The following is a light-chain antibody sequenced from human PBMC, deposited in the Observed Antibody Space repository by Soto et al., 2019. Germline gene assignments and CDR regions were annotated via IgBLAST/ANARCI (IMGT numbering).Light chain of an antibody. CDR3: SSFKINSPL. V-gene: IGLV2-14*01. J-gene: IGLJ2*01. Sequence: QSVLTQPASVSGSPGQSITISCTGTSSDVGGYNYVSWYQQHPGKAPKLIIYEVSNRPSGVSNRFSGSKSGNTASLTISGLQAEDEAEYYCSSFKINSPLFSGGTKLTVL. CDR2: EVS. CDR1: SSDVGGYNY.